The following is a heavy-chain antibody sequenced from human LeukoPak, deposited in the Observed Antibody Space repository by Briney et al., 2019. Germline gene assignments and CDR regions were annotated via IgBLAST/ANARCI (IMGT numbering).Heavy chain of an antibody. D-gene: IGHD6-13*01. V-gene: IGHV1-2*02. CDR3: AVGIAAAPSFDY. CDR1: GYTFTGYY. J-gene: IGHJ4*02. CDR2: INPNSGGT. Sequence: ASVKVSCKASGYTFTGYYMHWVRQAPGQGLEWMGWINPNSGGTNYAQKFQGRVTMTRDTSISTDYMELSRLRSDDTAVYYCAVGIAAAPSFDYWGQGTLVTVSS.